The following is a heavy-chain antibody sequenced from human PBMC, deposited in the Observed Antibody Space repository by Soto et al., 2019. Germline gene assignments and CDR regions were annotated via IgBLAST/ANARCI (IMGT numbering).Heavy chain of an antibody. CDR1: GYSFINCG. D-gene: IGHD1-26*01. V-gene: IGHV1-18*01. CDR2: ISVYNGNT. CDR3: ARDPQYSGSLSGGGDAFDI. Sequence: GASVKVSCKASGYSFINCGITWVRQVPGQGLEWIGWISVYNGNTHYAESLQGRVTMTTDTSTTTAYMELGSLTSDDTAMYYCARDPQYSGSLSGGGDAFDIWGQGTMVTVSS. J-gene: IGHJ3*02.